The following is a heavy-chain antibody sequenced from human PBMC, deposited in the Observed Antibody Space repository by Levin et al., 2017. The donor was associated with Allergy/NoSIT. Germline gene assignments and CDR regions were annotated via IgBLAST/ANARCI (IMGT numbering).Heavy chain of an antibody. J-gene: IGHJ4*02. CDR3: ARGQLIQLWSPHFDY. D-gene: IGHD1-1*01. CDR2: FNPNGNVT. V-gene: IGHV1-46*01. Sequence: ASVKVSCKASGYTFTRNHIHWVRQAPGQGLQWMGVFNPNGNVTRFAQNFQGRVAMTRDTATSTVYMELSSLTSEDTAVYYCARGQLIQLWSPHFDYWGQGTLVTVSS. CDR1: GYTFTRNH.